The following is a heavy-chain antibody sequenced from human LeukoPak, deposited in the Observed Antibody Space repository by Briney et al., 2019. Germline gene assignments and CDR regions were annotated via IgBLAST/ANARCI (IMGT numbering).Heavy chain of an antibody. CDR1: GFTFSDHY. CDR2: SRNKPNGYST. V-gene: IGHV3-72*01. CDR3: ARGLNSFDI. D-gene: IGHD5-24*01. Sequence: GGSLRLSCAASGFTFSDHYMDWVRQAPGKGLEWVGRSRNKPNGYSTAYAASVKGRFTVSRDESKNSLYLQMNSLKTEYTAVYYCARGLNSFDIWGQGTVVTVSS. J-gene: IGHJ3*02.